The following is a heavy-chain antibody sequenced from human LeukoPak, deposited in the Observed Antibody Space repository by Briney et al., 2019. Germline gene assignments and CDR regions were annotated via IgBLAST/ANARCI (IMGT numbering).Heavy chain of an antibody. CDR2: TRNKANSYTT. Sequence: GGSLRLSCAASGFTFSDHYMDWVRQAPGKGLEWVGRTRNKANSYTTEYAASVKGRFTISRDDSKNSLCLQMNSLKTEDTAVYYCARASCSGGSCYSWDYYYYMDVWGKGTTVTVSS. CDR3: ARASCSGGSCYSWDYYYYMDV. J-gene: IGHJ6*03. CDR1: GFTFSDHY. V-gene: IGHV3-72*01. D-gene: IGHD2-15*01.